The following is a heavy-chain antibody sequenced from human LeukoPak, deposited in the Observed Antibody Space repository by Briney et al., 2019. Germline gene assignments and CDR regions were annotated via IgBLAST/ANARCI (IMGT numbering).Heavy chain of an antibody. D-gene: IGHD2-2*01. CDR1: GFTFSSYG. CDR2: IWYDGSNK. V-gene: IGHV3-33*01. Sequence: PGGSLRLSCAASGFTFSSYGMHWVRQAPGEGLEWVAVIWYDGSNKYYADSVKGRFTISRDNSKNTLYLQMNSLRAEDTAVYYCARAYPSRYCSSTSCYCDYWGQGTLVTVSS. J-gene: IGHJ4*02. CDR3: ARAYPSRYCSSTSCYCDY.